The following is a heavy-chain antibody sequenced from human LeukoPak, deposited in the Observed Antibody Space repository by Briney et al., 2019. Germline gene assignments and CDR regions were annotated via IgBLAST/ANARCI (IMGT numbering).Heavy chain of an antibody. CDR2: IWYDGSNK. V-gene: IGHV3-33*01. CDR1: GFTFSSYG. D-gene: IGHD4-11*01. J-gene: IGHJ6*02. CDR3: ARDDLPTVTDTHYYYYGMDV. Sequence: GGSLRLSCAASGFTFSSYGMHWVRQAPGKGLEWVAVIWYDGSNKYYADSVKGRFTISRDNSKNTLYLQMNSLRAEDTAVYYCARDDLPTVTDTHYYYYGMDVWGQGTTVTVSS.